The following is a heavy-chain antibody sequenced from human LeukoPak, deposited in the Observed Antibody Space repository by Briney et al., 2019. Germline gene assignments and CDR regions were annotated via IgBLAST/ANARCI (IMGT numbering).Heavy chain of an antibody. CDR1: GYTFTSYG. V-gene: IGHV1-18*01. J-gene: IGHJ6*03. Sequence: ASVKVSCKASGYTFTSYGISRVRQAPGQGLEWMGWISAYNGNTNYAQKFQGRVTTTTDTSTSTAYMELRSLRSDDTAVYYCARDGSATYDFWSGSYPEWADYYYFYMDVWGKGTTVTVSS. CDR3: ARDGSATYDFWSGSYPEWADYYYFYMDV. D-gene: IGHD3-3*01. CDR2: ISAYNGNT.